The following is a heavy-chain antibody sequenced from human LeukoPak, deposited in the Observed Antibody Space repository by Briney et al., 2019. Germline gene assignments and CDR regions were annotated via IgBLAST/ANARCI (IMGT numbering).Heavy chain of an antibody. J-gene: IGHJ4*02. CDR1: GFTFSRYA. CDR3: ARDPYGSGSYLDY. Sequence: GGSLRLSCAASGFTFSRYAMHWVRQAPGKGLEWVAVISYDGSNKYYADPVKGRLTISRDNSKNTLYLQMISLRAEDTAVYYCARDPYGSGSYLDYWGQGTLVTVSS. D-gene: IGHD3-10*01. CDR2: ISYDGSNK. V-gene: IGHV3-30-3*01.